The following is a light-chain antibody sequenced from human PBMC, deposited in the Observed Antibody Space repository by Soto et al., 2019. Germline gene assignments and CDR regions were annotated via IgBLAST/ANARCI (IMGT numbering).Light chain of an antibody. V-gene: IGKV1-9*01. CDR3: QQLNSYPPIT. CDR2: AAS. Sequence: DIQLTQSPSFLSASVGDRVTITCRASQGISMYLAWYQQKPGKSPMLLIYAASTVQSGVPSRFSGSGSGTEFTLTISSLQPEDFATYYCQQLNSYPPITFGPGTKVDI. CDR1: QGISMY. J-gene: IGKJ3*01.